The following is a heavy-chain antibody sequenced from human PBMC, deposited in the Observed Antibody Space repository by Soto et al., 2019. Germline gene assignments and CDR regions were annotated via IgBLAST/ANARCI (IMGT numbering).Heavy chain of an antibody. CDR2: LYSAGSA. D-gene: IGHD2-15*01. V-gene: IGHV3-66*01. Sequence: GGSLRLSCAASGFTVSSYHMSWVRQAPGKGLEWVSVLYSAGSADFADSVKGRFTISRDNAKNTLYLQMNSLRAEDTAVYYCARGCRSGGSCYRLGYYYGMDVWGQGTTVTVSS. J-gene: IGHJ6*02. CDR1: GFTVSSYH. CDR3: ARGCRSGGSCYRLGYYYGMDV.